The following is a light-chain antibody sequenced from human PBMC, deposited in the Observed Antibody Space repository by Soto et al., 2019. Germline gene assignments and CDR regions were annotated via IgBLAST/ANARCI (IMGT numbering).Light chain of an antibody. CDR3: MQGTHWQIT. CDR1: QSLVHSDGIAY. CDR2: KVS. Sequence: DVVMTQSPLSLPVTLGQPASISCRSNQSLVHSDGIAYFSWFQQRPGRSPRRLIYKVSNRDSGVPARFSGSGSGTDFALKISRVEAEDFGFYYCMQGTHWQITFGQGTRLEIK. J-gene: IGKJ5*01. V-gene: IGKV2-30*02.